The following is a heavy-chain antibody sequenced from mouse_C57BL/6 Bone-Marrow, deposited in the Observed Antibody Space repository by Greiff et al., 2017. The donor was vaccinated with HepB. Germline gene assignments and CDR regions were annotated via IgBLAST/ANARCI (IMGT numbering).Heavy chain of an antibody. CDR3: GRMGVWYRRAMDY. V-gene: IGHV1-11*01. J-gene: IGHJ4*01. Sequence: LQESGAELASPGASVTLSCKASGYTFTDHIMNWVKKRPGQGLEWIGRIYPVSGETNYNQKFMGKATFSVDRSSSTVYMVLNSLTSEDPAVYYCGRMGVWYRRAMDYWGQGTSVTVSS. CDR2: IYPVSGET. D-gene: IGHD2-10*02. CDR1: GYTFTDHI.